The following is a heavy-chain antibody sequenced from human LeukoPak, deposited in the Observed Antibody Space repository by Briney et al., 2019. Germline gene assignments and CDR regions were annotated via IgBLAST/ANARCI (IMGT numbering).Heavy chain of an antibody. D-gene: IGHD7-27*01. CDR2: ISSSSSYI. Sequence: GESLRLSCPASGLTLSIYSVKWVRPAPERLLEGASSISSSSSYIYYADSVKGRFTISRDNAKNSLYLQMNSLRAEDTAVYYCARDGDPGFLDYWGQGTLVTVSS. V-gene: IGHV3-21*01. CDR3: ARDGDPGFLDY. CDR1: GLTLSIYS. J-gene: IGHJ4*02.